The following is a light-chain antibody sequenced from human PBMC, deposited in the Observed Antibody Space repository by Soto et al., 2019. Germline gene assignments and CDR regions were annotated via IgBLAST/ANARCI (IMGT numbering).Light chain of an antibody. CDR3: QQYGSRTWT. CDR1: QSVSSSY. V-gene: IGKV3-20*01. CDR2: GAS. Sequence: EIVLTQSPGTLSLSPGERATLSCRASQSVSSSYLAWYQQKPGQAPRLLIYGASSRATGIPDRFSVSGSGTYVTLTISRLEPEDFAVYYCQQYGSRTWTFGQGTKVEIK. J-gene: IGKJ1*01.